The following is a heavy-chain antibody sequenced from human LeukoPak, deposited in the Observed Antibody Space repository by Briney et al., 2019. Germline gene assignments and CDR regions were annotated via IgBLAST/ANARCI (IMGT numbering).Heavy chain of an antibody. Sequence: PGGSLRLSCATSGFSFNDYYMSWIRQAPGKGLEWLSYISSSGSTIYCADSVTGRFTISRDNAKNSLYLQMSSLRAEDTAVYYCARYSHDSSGYHFDYWGQGTLVTVSS. CDR3: ARYSHDSSGYHFDY. CDR1: GFSFNDYY. V-gene: IGHV3-11*01. D-gene: IGHD3-22*01. CDR2: ISSSGSTI. J-gene: IGHJ4*02.